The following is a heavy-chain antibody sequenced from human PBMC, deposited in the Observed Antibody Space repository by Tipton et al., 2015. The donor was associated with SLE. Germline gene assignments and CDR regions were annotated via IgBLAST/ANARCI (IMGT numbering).Heavy chain of an antibody. D-gene: IGHD6-6*01. CDR2: INHSAST. CDR1: GGSFSGYY. Sequence: TLSLTCAVYGGSFSGYYWSWIRQPPGKGLEWIGEINHSASTNYNPSLKSRVTISVDTSKNQFSLKLSSVTAADTAVYYCARDGAARGDFDYWGQGTPVTVSS. V-gene: IGHV4-34*01. J-gene: IGHJ4*02. CDR3: ARDGAARGDFDY.